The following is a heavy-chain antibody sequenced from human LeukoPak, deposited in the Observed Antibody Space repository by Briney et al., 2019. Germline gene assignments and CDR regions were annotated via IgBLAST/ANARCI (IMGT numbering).Heavy chain of an antibody. CDR3: ARGDYYDSSGYYLDY. D-gene: IGHD3-22*01. Sequence: SDTLSLTCTVSGGSISSYYWSWIRQPPGKGLEWIGYIYYSGSTNYNPSLKSRVTISVDTSKNQFSLKLSSVTAADTAVYYCARGDYYDSSGYYLDYWGQGTLVTVSS. CDR2: IYYSGST. J-gene: IGHJ4*02. CDR1: GGSISSYY. V-gene: IGHV4-59*07.